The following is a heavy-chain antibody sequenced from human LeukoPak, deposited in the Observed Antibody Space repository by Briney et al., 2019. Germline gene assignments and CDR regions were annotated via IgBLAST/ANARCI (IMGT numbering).Heavy chain of an antibody. CDR2: ISPSGAST. D-gene: IGHD5-24*01. CDR1: GYTFSNYY. Sequence: ASVKVSCKASGYTFSNYYMHWVRQAPGQGPEWMGVISPSGASTTYAQTFQGRVTLTRDMSTSTDYLELSSLRSEDTAVYYCARDNSVRDEAWWFSPWGQGTLVTVSS. J-gene: IGHJ5*02. CDR3: ARDNSVRDEAWWFSP. V-gene: IGHV1-46*01.